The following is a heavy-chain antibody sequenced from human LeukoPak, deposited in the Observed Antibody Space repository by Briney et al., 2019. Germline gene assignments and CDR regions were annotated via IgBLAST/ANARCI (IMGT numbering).Heavy chain of an antibody. J-gene: IGHJ4*02. CDR1: GFTFSSYG. Sequence: GGSLRLPCAASGFTFSSYGMHWVRRAPGKALEWVAFISYDGSNKYYADSVKGRFTTSRENSKNTLYLQMNSLRAEDTVVYYCARSAYPGNAVIEDWGRGTLVTVSS. V-gene: IGHV3-30*03. CDR2: ISYDGSNK. D-gene: IGHD3-16*01. CDR3: ARSAYPGNAVIED.